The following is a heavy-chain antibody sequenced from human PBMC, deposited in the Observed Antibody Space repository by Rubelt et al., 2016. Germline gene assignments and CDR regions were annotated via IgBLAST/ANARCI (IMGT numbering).Heavy chain of an antibody. CDR3: ASMCSSSWYRGWFDP. V-gene: IGHV1-18*01. D-gene: IGHD6-13*01. Sequence: QVQLVQSGAEVKKPGASVKVSCKASGYTFTSYGISWVRQAPGQGLEWMGWISAYNGNTNYAQKLQGRVTMTTDTSTGTAYLGRRSLRSDDTAVYYCASMCSSSWYRGWFDPWGQGTLVTVSS. CDR1: GYTFTSYG. CDR2: ISAYNGNT. J-gene: IGHJ5*02.